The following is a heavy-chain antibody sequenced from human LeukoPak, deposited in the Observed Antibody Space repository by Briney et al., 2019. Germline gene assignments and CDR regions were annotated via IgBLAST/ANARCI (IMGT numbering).Heavy chain of an antibody. Sequence: PGGSLRLSCAASGFTFSSYSMNWVRQAPGKGLEWVSSISSSSSYIYYADSVKGRFTISRDNAKNSLYLQMNSLRAEDTAVYYCARGDKQLVFNRNKGGFDPWGQGTVVTVSS. D-gene: IGHD6-13*01. CDR3: ARGDKQLVFNRNKGGFDP. CDR1: GFTFSSYS. V-gene: IGHV3-21*01. J-gene: IGHJ5*02. CDR2: ISSSSSYI.